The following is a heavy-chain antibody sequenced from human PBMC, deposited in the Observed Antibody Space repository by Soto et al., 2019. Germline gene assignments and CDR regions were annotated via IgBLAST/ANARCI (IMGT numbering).Heavy chain of an antibody. D-gene: IGHD3-9*01. CDR1: VGSISSGGYY. J-gene: IGHJ4*02. V-gene: IGHV4-31*03. CDR3: ARETLTADVRGHLIFEW. Sequence: SETLSLACTVYVGSISSGGYYCSWIRQHPWKGLEWIGYIYYSGSTYYNPSLKSRVTISVDTSKNQFSLKMSSVTAADTAVYYCARETLTADVRGHLIFEWWGQGTRVTVSS. CDR2: IYYSGST.